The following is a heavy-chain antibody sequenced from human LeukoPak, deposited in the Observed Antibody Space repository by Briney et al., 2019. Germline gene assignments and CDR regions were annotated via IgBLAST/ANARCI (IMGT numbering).Heavy chain of an antibody. J-gene: IGHJ3*02. CDR3: ARGSTVASRECAFDI. CDR2: IYYSGST. CDR1: GDSISSYY. D-gene: IGHD4-23*01. V-gene: IGHV4-59*01. Sequence: SETLSLTCTVSGDSISSYYWSWIRQPPGKGLEWIGYIYYSGSTNYNPSLKSRVTISVDTSKNQFSLKLSSVTAADTAVYYCARGSTVASRECAFDIWGQGTMVTVSS.